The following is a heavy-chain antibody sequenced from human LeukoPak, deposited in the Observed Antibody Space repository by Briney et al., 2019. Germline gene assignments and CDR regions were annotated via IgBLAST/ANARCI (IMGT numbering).Heavy chain of an antibody. CDR2: ISSGSGTI. CDR1: GFTFSSYW. D-gene: IGHD6-19*01. Sequence: GGSLRLSCAASGFTFSSYWMSWVRQAPGQGLEWVSYISSGSGTIYYADSVKGRFTISRDNAKNSLYLQMSSLRDADTAVYYCARDRAVADGRLYYWGQGTLVTVSS. J-gene: IGHJ4*02. V-gene: IGHV3-48*02. CDR3: ARDRAVADGRLYY.